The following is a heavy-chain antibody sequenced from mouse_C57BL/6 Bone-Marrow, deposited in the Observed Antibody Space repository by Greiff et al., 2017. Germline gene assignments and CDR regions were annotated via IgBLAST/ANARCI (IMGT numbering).Heavy chain of an antibody. V-gene: IGHV1-62-3*01. CDR2: IDPNSGGT. Sequence: QVQLKQPGAELVKPGASVKLSCKASGYTFTSYWMHWVKQRPGRGLEWIGRIDPNSGGTKYNEKCKSKATLTVDKSSSTAYIELRSLTSEDTSVYYCARSTFAYWGQGTLVTVSA. J-gene: IGHJ3*01. CDR1: GYTFTSYW. CDR3: ARSTFAY.